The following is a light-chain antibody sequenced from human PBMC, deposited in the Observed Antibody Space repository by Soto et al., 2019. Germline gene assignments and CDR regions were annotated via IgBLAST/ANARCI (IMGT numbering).Light chain of an antibody. Sequence: AIQLTQTPSSLSASVGDRVTISCRASQNIRNDLGWYQQRVGRAPRLLIYAASSLDDGVPSRFSGSGSGTDVTLTISSLQPEDSATYYCLYDFKFPRTFAQGTKVEVK. CDR3: LYDFKFPRT. J-gene: IGKJ1*01. CDR2: AAS. CDR1: QNIRND. V-gene: IGKV1-6*01.